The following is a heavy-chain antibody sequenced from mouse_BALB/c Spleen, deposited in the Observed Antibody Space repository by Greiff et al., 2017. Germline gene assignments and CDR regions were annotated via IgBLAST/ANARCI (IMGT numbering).Heavy chain of an antibody. CDR1: GYTFSSYW. CDR2: ILPGSGST. D-gene: IGHD1-1*01. CDR3: ARGYYYGSSYGAMDY. Sequence: VQLQQSGAELMKPGASVKISCKATGYTFSSYWIEWVKQRPGHGLEWIGEILPGSGSTNYNEKFKGKATFTADTSSNTAYMQLSSLTSEDSAVYYCARGYYYGSSYGAMDYWGQGTSVTVSS. J-gene: IGHJ4*01. V-gene: IGHV1-9*01.